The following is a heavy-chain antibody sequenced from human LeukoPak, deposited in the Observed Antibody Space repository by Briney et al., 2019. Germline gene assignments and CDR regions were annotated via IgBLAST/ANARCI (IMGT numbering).Heavy chain of an antibody. D-gene: IGHD4-17*01. CDR3: ARHPMTTVTTQFDY. V-gene: IGHV4-39*01. J-gene: IGHJ4*02. CDR2: IYYSESA. Sequence: SETLSLTCTVSGGSVSSSSYYWGWIRQPPGKGLEWIGSIYYSESAYYNPSLRSRVTIPVDTSKNQFSLKLSSVTAADTAVYYCARHPMTTVTTQFDYWGQGTLVTVSS. CDR1: GGSVSSSSYY.